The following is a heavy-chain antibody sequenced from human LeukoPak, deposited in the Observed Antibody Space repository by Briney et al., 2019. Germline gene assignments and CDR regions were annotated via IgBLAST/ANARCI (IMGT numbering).Heavy chain of an antibody. V-gene: IGHV3-21*01. CDR3: ARDGQRWLQSRFDY. CDR2: ISSSSSYI. J-gene: IGHJ4*02. D-gene: IGHD5-24*01. Sequence: GGSLRLSCAASGFTFSSYSMNWARQAPGKGLEWVSSISSSSSYIYYADSVKGRFTISRDNAKNSLYLQMNSLRAEDTAVYYCARDGQRWLQSRFDYWGQGTLVTVSS. CDR1: GFTFSSYS.